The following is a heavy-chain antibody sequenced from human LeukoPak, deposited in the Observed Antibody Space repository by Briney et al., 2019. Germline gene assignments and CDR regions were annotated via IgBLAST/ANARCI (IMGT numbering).Heavy chain of an antibody. CDR2: IYHSGST. CDR3: ARAPGYYYMDV. CDR1: GYSISSGYY. J-gene: IGHJ6*03. Sequence: PSETLSLTCTVSGYSISSGYYWGWIRQPPGKGLEWIGSIYHSGSTYYNPSLKSRVTISVDTSKNQFSLKLSSVTAADTAVYYCARAPGYYYMDVWGKGTTVTVSS. V-gene: IGHV4-38-2*02. D-gene: IGHD3-10*01.